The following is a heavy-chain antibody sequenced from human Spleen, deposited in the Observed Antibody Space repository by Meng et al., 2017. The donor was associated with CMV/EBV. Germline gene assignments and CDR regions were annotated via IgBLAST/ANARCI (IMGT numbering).Heavy chain of an antibody. Sequence: AASCYMFSGSAIHWVRQASGKGLEWVGRIRTKSNSYAAEYAASVKGRFTISRDDSTKTAYLQMNSLKIEDTAVYYCARLWSTGGFDPWGQGTLVTVSS. V-gene: IGHV3-73*01. D-gene: IGHD1-1*01. J-gene: IGHJ5*02. CDR2: IRTKSNSYAA. CDR3: ARLWSTGGFDP. CDR1: CYMFSGSA.